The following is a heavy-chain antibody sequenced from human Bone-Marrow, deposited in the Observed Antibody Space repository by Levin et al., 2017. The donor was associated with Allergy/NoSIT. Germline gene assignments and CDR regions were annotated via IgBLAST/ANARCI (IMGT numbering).Heavy chain of an antibody. CDR2: IGGYGGNT. D-gene: IGHD6-19*01. V-gene: IGHV3-23*01. Sequence: PGESLKISCAASGFTFSSYSMNWVRQAPGKGLEWVSAIGGYGGNTYYADSVKGRFTISRDNSKDTLYLQMNSLRAEDTAVYYCAKDRTVAGPFDYWGQGTLVTVSS. J-gene: IGHJ4*02. CDR3: AKDRTVAGPFDY. CDR1: GFTFSSYS.